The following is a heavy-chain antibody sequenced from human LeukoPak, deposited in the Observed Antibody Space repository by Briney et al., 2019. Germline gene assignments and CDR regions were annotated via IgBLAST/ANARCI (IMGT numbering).Heavy chain of an antibody. D-gene: IGHD1-1*01. CDR3: ARAPGTLPKGLNWFDP. Sequence: PSETLSLTCVVYGESFSGYYWTWIRQPPGKGLEWIGEIIDTGSTKYNSSLKSRVTISVDTSKNQFSLKLSSVTAADTAVYYCARAPGTLPKGLNWFDPWGRGTLVTVSS. CDR1: GESFSGYY. V-gene: IGHV4-34*12. J-gene: IGHJ5*02. CDR2: IIDTGST.